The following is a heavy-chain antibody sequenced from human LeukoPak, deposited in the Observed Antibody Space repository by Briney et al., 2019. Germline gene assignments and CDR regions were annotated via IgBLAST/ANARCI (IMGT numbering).Heavy chain of an antibody. CDR3: ARDYGDRCVDY. D-gene: IGHD4-17*01. CDR2: IRSSSTYI. CDR1: GFTFNNYG. J-gene: IGHJ4*02. V-gene: IGHV3-21*01. Sequence: GGSLRLSCAASGFTFNNYGMNWVRQAPGKGLEWVSSIRSSSTYIYYADSVKGRFTISRDNAKNSLYLQMNSLRAEDTAVYYCARDYGDRCVDYWGQGTLVTVSS.